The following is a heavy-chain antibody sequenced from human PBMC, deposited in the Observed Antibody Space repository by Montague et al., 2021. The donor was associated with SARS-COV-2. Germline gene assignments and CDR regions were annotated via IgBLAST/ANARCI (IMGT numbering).Heavy chain of an antibody. CDR2: ISISGST. D-gene: IGHD6-19*01. J-gene: IGHJ4*02. CDR1: GDSISSGSYY. CDR3: ARDIAVAGLFDY. Sequence: TLSLTCTVSGDSISSGSYYWSWIRQPAGKGLEWIGRISISGSTNYNPSLKSRVTISVDTSKNQFSLKLSSVTAADTAVYYCARDIAVAGLFDYWGQGTLVTVCS. V-gene: IGHV4-61*02.